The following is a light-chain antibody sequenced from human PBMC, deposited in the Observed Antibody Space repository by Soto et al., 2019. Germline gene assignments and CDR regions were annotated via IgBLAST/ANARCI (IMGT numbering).Light chain of an antibody. J-gene: IGKJ1*01. Sequence: DIQMTQSPSTLSGSVGDRVTITCRASQTISSWLAWYQQKPGKAPKLLIYGASTLESGVPSRFSGSGSGTEFTLTISSLQPDDFATFYCQHYNTHSPTFGQVTKVEIK. V-gene: IGKV1-5*01. CDR2: GAS. CDR1: QTISSW. CDR3: QHYNTHSPT.